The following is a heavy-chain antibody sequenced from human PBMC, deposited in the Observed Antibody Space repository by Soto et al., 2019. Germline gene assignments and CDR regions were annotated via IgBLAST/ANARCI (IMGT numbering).Heavy chain of an antibody. D-gene: IGHD6-13*01. Sequence: SETLSLTCTVSGGSVSSGSYYWSWIRQPPGKGLEWIGYIYYSGSTNYNPSLKSRVTISVDTSKNQFSLKLGSVTAADTAVYYCARLFHSSSWYGDAFDIWGQGTMVTVSS. CDR3: ARLFHSSSWYGDAFDI. CDR2: IYYSGST. CDR1: GGSVSSGSYY. J-gene: IGHJ3*02. V-gene: IGHV4-61*01.